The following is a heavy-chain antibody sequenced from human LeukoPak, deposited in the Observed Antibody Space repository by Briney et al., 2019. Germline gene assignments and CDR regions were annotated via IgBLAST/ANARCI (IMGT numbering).Heavy chain of an antibody. J-gene: IGHJ4*02. CDR1: GYSISSGYH. V-gene: IGHV4-38-2*02. CDR3: ARHVTMIVVVIDY. Sequence: ASETLSLTCTVSGYSISSGYHWGWIRQPPGKGLEWIGSIYYSGSTYYNPSLKSRVAISVDTSKDQFSLKLSSVTAADTAVYYCARHVTMIVVVIDYWGQGTLVTVSS. CDR2: IYYSGST. D-gene: IGHD3-22*01.